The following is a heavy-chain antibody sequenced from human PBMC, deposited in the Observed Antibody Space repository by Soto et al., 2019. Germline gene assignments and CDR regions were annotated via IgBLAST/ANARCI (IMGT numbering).Heavy chain of an antibody. CDR2: ISGSGGST. Sequence: GGSLSLSCAASGFTFSSYAMSWVRQAPGKGLEWVSAISGSGGSTYYADSVKGRFTISRDNSKNTLYLQMNSLRAEDTAVYYCAKDTLGVHPENWFDPWGQGTLVTVSS. CDR3: AKDTLGVHPENWFDP. J-gene: IGHJ5*02. CDR1: GFTFSSYA. V-gene: IGHV3-23*01.